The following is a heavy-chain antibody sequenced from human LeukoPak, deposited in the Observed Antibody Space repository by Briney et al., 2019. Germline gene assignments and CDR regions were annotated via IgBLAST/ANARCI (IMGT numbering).Heavy chain of an antibody. CDR1: GGSISSYY. D-gene: IGHD5-18*01. CDR2: IYTSGST. Sequence: PSETLSLTCTVSGGSISSYYWSWIRQPAGKELEWIGRIYTSGSTNYNPSPTSPVPMSVDPSQNPYSLTLTSAPAADTAVSSCARPDTAMGSFDYWGQGTLVTVSS. V-gene: IGHV4-4*07. J-gene: IGHJ4*02. CDR3: ARPDTAMGSFDY.